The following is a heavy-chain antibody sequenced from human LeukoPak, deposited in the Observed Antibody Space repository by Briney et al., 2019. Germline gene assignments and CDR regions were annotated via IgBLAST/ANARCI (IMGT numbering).Heavy chain of an antibody. V-gene: IGHV3-23*01. CDR1: GFTFSSYG. CDR2: ISGSGGST. Sequence: PGGTLRLSCAASGFTFSSYGVSWVRQAPGKGLEWVSAISGSGGSTYYADSVKGRFTISRDNSKNTVYLQMNSLRAEDTAVYYCARGLAYYYDSSAYFLDYWGQGTLVTVSS. J-gene: IGHJ4*02. CDR3: ARGLAYYYDSSAYFLDY. D-gene: IGHD3-22*01.